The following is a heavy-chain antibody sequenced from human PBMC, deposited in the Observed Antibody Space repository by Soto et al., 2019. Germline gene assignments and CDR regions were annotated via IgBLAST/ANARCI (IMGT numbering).Heavy chain of an antibody. CDR1: GFTFSSYG. J-gene: IGHJ5*02. D-gene: IGHD2-2*01. CDR2: IWYDGSNK. V-gene: IGHV3-33*01. CDR3: ARDGGYCSSTSCYDAYWFDP. Sequence: PGGSLRLSCAASGFTFSSYGMHWVRQAPGKGLEWVAVIWYDGSNKYYADSVKGRFTISRDNSKNTLYLQMNSLRAEDTAVYYCARDGGYCSSTSCYDAYWFDPWGQGTLVTVSS.